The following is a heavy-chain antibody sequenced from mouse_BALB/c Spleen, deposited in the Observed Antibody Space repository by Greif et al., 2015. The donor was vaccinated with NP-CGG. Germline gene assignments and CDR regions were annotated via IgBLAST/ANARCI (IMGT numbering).Heavy chain of an antibody. CDR2: ISDGGSYT. CDR1: GFTFSDYY. Sequence: EVKLMESRGGLVKPGGSLKLSCAASGFTFSDYYMYWVRQTPEKRLEWVATISDGGSYTYYPDSVKGRFTISRDNAKNNLYLQMSSLKSEDTAMYYCARDYFDYWGQGTTLTVSS. J-gene: IGHJ2*01. CDR3: ARDYFDY. V-gene: IGHV5-4*02.